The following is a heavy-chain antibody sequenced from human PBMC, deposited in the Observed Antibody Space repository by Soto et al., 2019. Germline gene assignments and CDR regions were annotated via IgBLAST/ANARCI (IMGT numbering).Heavy chain of an antibody. V-gene: IGHV1-69*13. CDR1: GGTLSSYA. Sequence: SVKVSCKASGGTLSSYAISWVRQAPGQGLEWMGGIIPIFGTANYAQKFQGRVTITADESTSTAYMELSSLRSEDTAVYYCARVRVDYYYYYGMDVWGQGTTVTVSS. CDR3: ARVRVDYYYYYGMDV. D-gene: IGHD3-10*01. CDR2: IIPIFGTA. J-gene: IGHJ6*02.